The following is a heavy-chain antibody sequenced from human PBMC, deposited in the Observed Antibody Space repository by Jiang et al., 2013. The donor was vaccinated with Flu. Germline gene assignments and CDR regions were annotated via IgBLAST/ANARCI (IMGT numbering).Heavy chain of an antibody. Sequence: KPTQTLTLTCTFSGFSLTTGGVSVGWIRQPPGKALEWLAVIFWDDVKRYRPSLKNRLTITKDTSENQVVLRMTNVDPVDTATYYCAHMYTGSTGTSFDIWGQGAAVTVSS. CDR2: IFWDDVK. J-gene: IGHJ3*02. CDR3: AHMYTGSTGTSFDI. V-gene: IGHV2-5*02. CDR1: GFSLTTGGVS. D-gene: IGHD3-10*01.